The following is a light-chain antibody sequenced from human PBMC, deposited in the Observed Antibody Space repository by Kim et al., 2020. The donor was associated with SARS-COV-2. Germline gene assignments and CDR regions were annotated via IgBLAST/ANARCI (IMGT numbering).Light chain of an antibody. CDR2: DAS. Sequence: SSPGERATLSGRASQSVSSYLAWYQQKPGQAPRLLIYDASNRATGIPARFSGSGSGTDFTLTISSLEPEDFAVYYCQQRSNWPLTFGGGTKVDIK. V-gene: IGKV3-11*01. CDR3: QQRSNWPLT. CDR1: QSVSSY. J-gene: IGKJ4*01.